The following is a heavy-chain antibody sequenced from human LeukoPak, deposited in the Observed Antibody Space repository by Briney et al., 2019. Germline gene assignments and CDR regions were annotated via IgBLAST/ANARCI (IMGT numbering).Heavy chain of an antibody. CDR1: GGSISSYD. CDR2: IYTRGST. CDR3: ARVSSSWYQDWYFDL. V-gene: IGHV4-4*07. D-gene: IGHD6-13*01. Sequence: PSETLSLTCTVSGGSISSYDWSWIRQPAGKRLEWIGRIYTRGSTNYNPSLKSRVIMSVDTSKNQFSLKLSSVTAADTAVYYCARVSSSWYQDWYFDLWGRGTLVTVSS. J-gene: IGHJ2*01.